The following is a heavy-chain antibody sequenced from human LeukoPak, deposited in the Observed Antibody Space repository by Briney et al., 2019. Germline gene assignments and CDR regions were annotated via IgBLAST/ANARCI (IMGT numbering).Heavy chain of an antibody. CDR2: MSTGGGTI. V-gene: IGHV3-48*03. CDR3: ARSPFGGKAHCLDY. D-gene: IGHD3-10*01. CDR1: GFTFSSYE. Sequence: QPGGSLRLSCAASGFTFSSYEMIWVRQAPGKGLECVSYMSTGGGTIYYADSVKGRFTISRDNARNSLYLQMNNLRAEDTATYYCARSPFGGKAHCLDYWGQGALVTVSS. J-gene: IGHJ4*02.